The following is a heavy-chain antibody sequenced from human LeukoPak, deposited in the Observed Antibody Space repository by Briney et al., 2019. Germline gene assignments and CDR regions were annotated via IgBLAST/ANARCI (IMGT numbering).Heavy chain of an antibody. Sequence: GGSLRLSCAASGFTVSTNFMTWVRQAPGKGLEWVAVILSDGSKEFYTDSVKGRFTISRDNSKNTLYLQMNSLRAEDTAVYYCAKDSPRNCSSTRCAPDWGQGTLVTVSS. V-gene: IGHV3-33*06. D-gene: IGHD2-2*01. CDR3: AKDSPRNCSSTRCAPD. J-gene: IGHJ4*02. CDR1: GFTVSTNF. CDR2: ILSDGSKE.